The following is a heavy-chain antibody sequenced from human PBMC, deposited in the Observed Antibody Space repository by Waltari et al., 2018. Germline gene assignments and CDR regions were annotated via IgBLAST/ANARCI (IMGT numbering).Heavy chain of an antibody. CDR3: ARDGYHYMDV. J-gene: IGHJ6*03. CDR2: VNSNSGGT. CDR1: GYTFTGFG. Sequence: QVQLVQSGAEVKKPGASVKVSCMTSGYTFTGFGIHWVRQAPGQGLEWMGWVNSNSGGTNYAKKFKGRVTMTRDTAISTAYMEMSSLTSDDTAIYFCARDGYHYMDVWGKGTTVTVSS. V-gene: IGHV1-2*02.